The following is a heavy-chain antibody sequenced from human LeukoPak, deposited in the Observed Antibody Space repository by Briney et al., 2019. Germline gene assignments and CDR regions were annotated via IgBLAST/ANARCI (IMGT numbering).Heavy chain of an antibody. CDR2: INPNSGGT. Sequence: ASVKVSCKASGYTFTSYDINWVRQATGQGLEWMGWINPNSGGTNYAQKFQGRVTMTRDTSISTAYMELSRLRSDDTAVYYCGVWFGEFFEWGQGTLVTVSS. CDR3: GVWFGEFFE. V-gene: IGHV1-2*02. J-gene: IGHJ4*02. CDR1: GYTFTSYD. D-gene: IGHD3-10*01.